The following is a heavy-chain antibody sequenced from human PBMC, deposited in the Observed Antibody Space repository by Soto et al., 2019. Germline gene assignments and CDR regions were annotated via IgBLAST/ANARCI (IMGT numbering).Heavy chain of an antibody. CDR3: ATECGGDCSNAFDL. J-gene: IGHJ3*01. CDR1: GFTVSSNY. Sequence: VQLVESGGGLVQPGGSLRLSCAASGFTVSSNYMNWVRQAPGKGLEWLSVLYSGAGTYYADSVKDRFTISRDNSKNTLYLQLNSLRAEDTAIYYCATECGGDCSNAFDLWGQGTMVTVST. D-gene: IGHD2-21*01. V-gene: IGHV3-66*01. CDR2: LYSGAGT.